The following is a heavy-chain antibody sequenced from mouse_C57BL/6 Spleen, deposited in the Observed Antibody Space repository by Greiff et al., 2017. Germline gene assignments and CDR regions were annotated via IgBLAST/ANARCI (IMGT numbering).Heavy chain of an antibody. J-gene: IGHJ3*01. CDR1: GFPFSDYG. Sequence: EVQGVESGGGLVKPGGSLKLSCALSGFPFSDYGMHWVRQAPEKGLEWVAYISSGSSTIYYADTVKGRFTISRDNAKNTLFLQMTSLRSEDTAMYYCAFITTVVAPYWSQGTLVTVSA. V-gene: IGHV5-17*01. CDR2: ISSGSSTI. CDR3: AFITTVVAPY. D-gene: IGHD1-1*01.